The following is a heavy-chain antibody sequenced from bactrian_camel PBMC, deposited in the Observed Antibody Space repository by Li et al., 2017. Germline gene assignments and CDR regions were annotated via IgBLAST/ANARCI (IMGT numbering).Heavy chain of an antibody. CDR2: IYRPSGVT. Sequence: HVQLVESGGGLVQPGESLRLSCVASGHTYSSNCMGWFRQAPGKEREAVAVIYRPSGVTNYADTVQGRFTISRESAANTLYLQMNSLKPEDTAMYYCAAVYTSTDVYVRTVATLNEYFYKYWGEGTQVTVS. CDR1: GHTYSSNC. V-gene: IGHV3-3*01. CDR3: AAVYTSTDVYVRTVATLNEYFYKY. J-gene: IGHJ4*01. D-gene: IGHD4*01.